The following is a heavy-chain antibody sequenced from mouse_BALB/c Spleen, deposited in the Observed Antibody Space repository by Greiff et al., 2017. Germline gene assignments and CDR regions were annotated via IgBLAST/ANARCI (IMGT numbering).Heavy chain of an antibody. Sequence: QVQLQQSGAELMKPGASVKISCKATGYTFSSYWIEWVKQRPGHGLEWIGEILPGSGSTNYNEKFKGKATFTADTSSNTAYMQLSSLTSEDSAVYYCARFDYDVAYWGQGTLVTVSA. CDR2: ILPGSGST. CDR3: ARFDYDVAY. D-gene: IGHD2-4*01. CDR1: GYTFSSYW. V-gene: IGHV1-9*01. J-gene: IGHJ3*01.